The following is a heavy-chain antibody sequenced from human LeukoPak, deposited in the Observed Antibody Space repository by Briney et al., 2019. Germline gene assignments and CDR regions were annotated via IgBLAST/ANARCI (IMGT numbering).Heavy chain of an antibody. J-gene: IGHJ3*02. V-gene: IGHV4-59*01. D-gene: IGHD4-23*01. Sequence: SETLSLTCTVSGGSISSDYWSWIRQPPGKGLEWIGYIYYSGSTNYNPSLKSRVTISVDTSKNQFSLKLSSVTAADTAVYYCARSYTTVVTKGLVGAFDIWGQGTMVTVSS. CDR3: ARSYTTVVTKGLVGAFDI. CDR2: IYYSGST. CDR1: GGSISSDY.